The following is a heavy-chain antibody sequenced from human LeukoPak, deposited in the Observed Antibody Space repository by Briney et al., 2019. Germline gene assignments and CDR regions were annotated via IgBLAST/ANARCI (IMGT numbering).Heavy chain of an antibody. V-gene: IGHV3-15*01. CDR3: TLIKGWGAGSYYLDY. CDR1: GFSISHDW. Sequence: PGGSLRLSCVGSGFSISHDWMSWVRQAPGKGLEWVGRVKSKGDGETTDYAAPVKGRFTVSRDDSKNTLYLQMNSLKTEDTGVYYCTLIKGWGAGSYYLDYWGQGTLVTVSS. D-gene: IGHD3-10*01. J-gene: IGHJ4*02. CDR2: VKSKGDGETT.